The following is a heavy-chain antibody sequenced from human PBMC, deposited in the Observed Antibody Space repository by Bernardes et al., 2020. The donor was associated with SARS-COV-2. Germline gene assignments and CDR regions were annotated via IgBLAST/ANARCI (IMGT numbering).Heavy chain of an antibody. CDR1: GFTFSSYW. CDR3: AGIDDETGRDC. D-gene: IGHD3-9*01. CDR2: IKGDGSQR. Sequence: GGSLRLSCAASGFTFSSYWMSWVRQGPGKGLEWVANIKGDGSQRSSADSLRGRFVISRDNAKNLLFLEMNSLRADDTAVYYCAGIDDETGRDCWGQGTLVTVSS. V-gene: IGHV3-7*01. J-gene: IGHJ4*02.